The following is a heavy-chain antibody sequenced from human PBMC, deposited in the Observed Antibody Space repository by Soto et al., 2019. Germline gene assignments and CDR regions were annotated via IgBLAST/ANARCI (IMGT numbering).Heavy chain of an antibody. CDR2: INTGNGDT. CDR1: GYSFTHFE. CDR3: ARGLTRLDY. Sequence: SGPEVKQPGASVRISCQASGYSFTHFEMHWVRQAPGQRLEWMGWINTGNGDTQYSQKFQGRVTFTRDTSASTAYLDLDGLTSDDTSFYFCARGLTRLDYWGQGTLVTVSS. V-gene: IGHV1-3*04. D-gene: IGHD2-15*01. J-gene: IGHJ4*02.